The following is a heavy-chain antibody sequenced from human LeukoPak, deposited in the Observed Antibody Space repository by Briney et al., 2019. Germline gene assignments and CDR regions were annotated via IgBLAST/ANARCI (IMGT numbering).Heavy chain of an antibody. V-gene: IGHV3-23*01. D-gene: IGHD2-15*01. CDR2: ICDSGSST. CDR1: GFTLRNYA. CDR3: AMSGGASCFSSALY. Sequence: TGGSLRLSCAASGFTLRNYAMTWVRQAPGKGLEWVSVICDSGSSTYYADSVKDRFTISRDNSENTLYLQMTSLRAEDTAVYYCAMSGGASCFSSALYWGQGTLVTVSS. J-gene: IGHJ4*02.